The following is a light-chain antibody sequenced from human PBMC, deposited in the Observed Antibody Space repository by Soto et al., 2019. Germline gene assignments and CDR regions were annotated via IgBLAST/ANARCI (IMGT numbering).Light chain of an antibody. CDR2: GAS. V-gene: IGKV3-20*01. J-gene: IGKJ2*01. CDR3: QQYDSSPST. CDR1: QSVSSSY. Sequence: EIVLTQSPGTLSLSPGERVTLSCRASQSVSSSYLAWYQQKPGQAPRLLIYGASSRATGIPDRFSGSGSGTDYTLTISRLEPEDFAVYYCQQYDSSPSTFGQGTKLEIK.